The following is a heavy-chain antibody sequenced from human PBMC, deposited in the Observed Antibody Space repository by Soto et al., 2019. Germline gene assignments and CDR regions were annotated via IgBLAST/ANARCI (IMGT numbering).Heavy chain of an antibody. CDR2: ISYDGSNK. CDR1: GFTFSSYG. Sequence: GGSLRLSCAASGFTFSSYGMHWVRQAPGKGLEWVAVISYDGSNKYYADSVKGRFTISRDNSKNTLYLQMNSLRAEDTAVYYCAKDFYYYGSGSYYKAIMNYYYYYGMDVWGQGTTVTVSS. V-gene: IGHV3-30*18. CDR3: AKDFYYYGSGSYYKAIMNYYYYYGMDV. J-gene: IGHJ6*02. D-gene: IGHD3-10*01.